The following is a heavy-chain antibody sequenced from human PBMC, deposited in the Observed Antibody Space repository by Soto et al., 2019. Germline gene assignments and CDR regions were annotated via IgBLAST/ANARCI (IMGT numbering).Heavy chain of an antibody. V-gene: IGHV4-59*01. D-gene: IGHD6-25*01. CDR1: GGSISSYY. Sequence: SETLSLTCTVSGGSISSYYWSWIRQPPGKGLEWIGYIYYSGSTSYNPSLKSRVTISVDTSKNQFSLKLSSVTAADTAVYYCARPHGGSSGWDNWFDPWGQGTLVTVSS. CDR3: ARPHGGSSGWDNWFDP. J-gene: IGHJ5*02. CDR2: IYYSGST.